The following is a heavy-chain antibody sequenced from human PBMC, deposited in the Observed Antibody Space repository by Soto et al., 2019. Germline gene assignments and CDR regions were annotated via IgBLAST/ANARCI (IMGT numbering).Heavy chain of an antibody. CDR1: GFTFSSYA. J-gene: IGHJ6*02. D-gene: IGHD3-3*01. Sequence: VGSLRLSCAASGFTFSSYAMSWVRQAPGKGLEWVSAISGSGGSTYYADSVKGRFTISRDNSKNTLYLQMNSLRAEDTAVYYCAKVGYYDFWSGYHYGMDVWGQGTTVTVSS. CDR2: ISGSGGST. CDR3: AKVGYYDFWSGYHYGMDV. V-gene: IGHV3-23*01.